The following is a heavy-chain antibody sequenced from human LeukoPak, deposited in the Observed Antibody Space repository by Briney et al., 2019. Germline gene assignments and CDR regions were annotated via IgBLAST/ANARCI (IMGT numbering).Heavy chain of an antibody. CDR3: ARDHRITMIVVGPPEAFDI. Sequence: ASVKVSCKASGYTFTSYAMHWVRQAPGQRLEWMGWVNAGNGNTKYSQKFQGRVTITRDTSASTAYMELSSLRSEDTAVYYCARDHRITMIVVGPPEAFDIWGQGTMVTVSS. V-gene: IGHV1-3*01. J-gene: IGHJ3*02. CDR1: GYTFTSYA. CDR2: VNAGNGNT. D-gene: IGHD3-22*01.